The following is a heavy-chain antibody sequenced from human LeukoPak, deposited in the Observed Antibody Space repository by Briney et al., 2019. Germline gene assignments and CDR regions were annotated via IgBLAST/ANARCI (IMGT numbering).Heavy chain of an antibody. V-gene: IGHV3-30-3*01. CDR2: ISYDGSNK. J-gene: IGHJ3*02. Sequence: GGSLRLSCAASGFTFSSYAMHWVRQAPGKGLEWVAVISYDGSNKYYADPVKGRFTISRDNSKNTLYLQMNSLRAEDTAVYYCARGGAFDIWGQGTMVTVSS. CDR1: GFTFSSYA. CDR3: ARGGAFDI. D-gene: IGHD3-16*01.